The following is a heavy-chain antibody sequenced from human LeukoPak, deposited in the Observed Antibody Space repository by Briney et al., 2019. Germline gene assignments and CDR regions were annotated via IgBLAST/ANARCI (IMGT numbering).Heavy chain of an antibody. CDR2: ISWNSGSI. CDR3: AKTGYDSSGYADYFDY. CDR1: GFTFSSYA. V-gene: IGHV3-9*01. D-gene: IGHD3-22*01. J-gene: IGHJ4*02. Sequence: GGSLRLSCAASGFTFSSYAMSWVRQAPGKGLEWVSGISWNSGSIGYADSVKGRFTISRDNAKNSLYLQMNSLRAEDTALYYCAKTGYDSSGYADYFDYWGQGTLVTVSS.